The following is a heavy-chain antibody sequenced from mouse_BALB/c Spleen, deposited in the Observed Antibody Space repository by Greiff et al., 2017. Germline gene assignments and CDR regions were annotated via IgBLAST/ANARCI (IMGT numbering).Heavy chain of an antibody. V-gene: IGHV5-17*02. CDR3: AVLPGDYYSIDY. J-gene: IGHJ4*01. Sequence: EVHLVESGGGLVQPGGSRKLSCAASGFTFSSFGMHWVRQAPEKGLAGVAYISSGSSSINYADTVKGRFTIARDNPKNTLFLQMTSLRSEDTSMYYCAVLPGDYYSIDYWGQGTSVTVSS. CDR2: ISSGSSSI. CDR1: GFTFSSFG.